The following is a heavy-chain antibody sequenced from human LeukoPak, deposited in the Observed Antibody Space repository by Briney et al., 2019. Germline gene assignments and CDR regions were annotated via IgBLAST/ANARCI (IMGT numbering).Heavy chain of an antibody. Sequence: GASVKVSCKASGYTFTGYYMHWVRQAPGQGLEWMGWMNPNSGNTGYAQKFQGRVTMTRNTSISTAYMELSSLRSEDTAVYYCARGPPYSSSWYWFDPWGQGTLVTVSS. J-gene: IGHJ5*02. CDR1: GYTFTGYY. D-gene: IGHD6-13*01. CDR2: MNPNSGNT. CDR3: ARGPPYSSSWYWFDP. V-gene: IGHV1-8*02.